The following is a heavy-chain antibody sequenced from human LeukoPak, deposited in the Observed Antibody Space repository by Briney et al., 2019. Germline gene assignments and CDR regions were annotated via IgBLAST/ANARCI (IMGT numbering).Heavy chain of an antibody. CDR2: INHSGST. V-gene: IGHV4-34*01. D-gene: IGHD2-2*01. J-gene: IGHJ4*02. CDR1: GGSFSGYY. CDR3: ARVYGSTDY. Sequence: SETLSLTCAVYGGSFSGYYWSWIRQPPGKGLEWIGEINHSGSTNYNPSLKSRVTISVDTSKNQFSVKLSSVTAADTAVYYCARVYGSTDYWGQGTLVTVPS.